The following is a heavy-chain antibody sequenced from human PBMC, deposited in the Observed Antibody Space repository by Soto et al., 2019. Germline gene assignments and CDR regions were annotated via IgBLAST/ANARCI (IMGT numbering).Heavy chain of an antibody. Sequence: EVQLVESGGGLVKPGGSLRLSCAASGFTFSSYSMNWVRQAPGKGLEWVSSISSSSSYIYYADSVKGRFTISRDNAKNSLYLQMNSLRAEHTAVYYCARNGIAAAGRDYWGQGTLVTVSS. CDR3: ARNGIAAAGRDY. J-gene: IGHJ4*02. CDR1: GFTFSSYS. CDR2: ISSSSSYI. D-gene: IGHD6-13*01. V-gene: IGHV3-21*01.